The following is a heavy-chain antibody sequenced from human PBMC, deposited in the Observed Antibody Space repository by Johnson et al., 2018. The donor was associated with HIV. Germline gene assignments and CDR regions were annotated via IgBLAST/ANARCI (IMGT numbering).Heavy chain of an antibody. CDR2: ISYDGSNK. V-gene: IGHV3-30*14. D-gene: IGHD6-19*01. J-gene: IGHJ3*02. CDR1: GFTFSSYA. CDR3: ARGNKGYSSGWDAFDI. Sequence: QVQLVESGGGVVQPGRSLRLTCAASGFTFSSYAMHWVRQAPGKGLEWVAVISYDGSNKYYADSVKGRFTISRDNSKNTLYLQMNSLRAGDTAVYYCARGNKGYSSGWDAFDIWGQGTMVTVSS.